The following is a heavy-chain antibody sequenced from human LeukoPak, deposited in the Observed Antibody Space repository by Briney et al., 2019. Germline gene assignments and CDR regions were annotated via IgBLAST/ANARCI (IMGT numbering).Heavy chain of an antibody. V-gene: IGHV3-13*01. Sequence: GGSLRLSCAASGFTFSSYDIHWVRQATGKGLEWVSGIGTAGEIYYPGSVKGRFTISRENAKNSLYFQMNSLRAGDTAVYYCARAAYSSTWYSRYFDLWGRGTLVTVSS. CDR1: GFTFSSYD. CDR2: IGTAGEI. J-gene: IGHJ2*01. CDR3: ARAAYSSTWYSRYFDL. D-gene: IGHD6-13*01.